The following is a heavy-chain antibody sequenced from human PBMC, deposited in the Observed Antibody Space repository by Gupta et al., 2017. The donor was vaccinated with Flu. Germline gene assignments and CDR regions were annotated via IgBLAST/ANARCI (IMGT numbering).Heavy chain of an antibody. CDR2: IYPGDSDT. V-gene: IGHV5-51*01. D-gene: IGHD3-9*01. J-gene: IGHJ4*02. CDR1: SHW. CDR3: LRRTGNSAYDY. Sequence: SHWIVWVRQMPGKGLEWVGIIYPGDSDTRYSPSFQGQVTISADKSLSTAYLQWSGLKASDAAIYYCLRRTGNSAYDYWGQGTLVTVSS.